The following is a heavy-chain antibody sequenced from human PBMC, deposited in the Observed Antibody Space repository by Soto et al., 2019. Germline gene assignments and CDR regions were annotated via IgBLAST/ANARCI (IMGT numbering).Heavy chain of an antibody. CDR2: IYYSGST. CDR3: ARLSGDSSAFDY. CDR1: GGSISSYY. V-gene: IGHV4-59*08. D-gene: IGHD6-25*01. J-gene: IGHJ4*02. Sequence: PSETLSLTCTVSGGSISSYYWSWIRQPPGKGLEWIRYIYYSGSTNYNPSLKSRITISVDTSKNQFSLKLSSVTAADTAVYYCARLSGDSSAFDYWGQGTLVTSPQ.